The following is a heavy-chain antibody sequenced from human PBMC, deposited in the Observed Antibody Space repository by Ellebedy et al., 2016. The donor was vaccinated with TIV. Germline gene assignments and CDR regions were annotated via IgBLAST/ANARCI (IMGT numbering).Heavy chain of an antibody. J-gene: IGHJ4*02. CDR3: AKLASSGYYYGRFDY. V-gene: IGHV3-23*01. D-gene: IGHD3-22*01. Sequence: GGSLRLSCAASGFTFRNFAMTWVRQAPGKGLEWVSSISSSGVSTDYADSVRGRVTISRDNSNNTLYLQMKSLRADDSAVYYCAKLASSGYYYGRFDYWGQGTLVTVSS. CDR2: ISSSGVST. CDR1: GFTFRNFA.